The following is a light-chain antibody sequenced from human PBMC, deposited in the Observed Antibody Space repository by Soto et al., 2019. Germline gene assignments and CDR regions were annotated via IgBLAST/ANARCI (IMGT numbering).Light chain of an antibody. V-gene: IGKV2-28*01. CDR2: LGS. CDR1: QSLLHSNGYNY. CDR3: MQALQTPPYIT. J-gene: IGKJ3*01. Sequence: DIVMTQSPLSLPVTPGEPASISCRSSQSLLHSNGYNYLDWYLQKPGQSPQLLIYLGSNRASGVPDRFSGSGSGTDFTLKISRVEAEEVEVYYCMQALQTPPYITFCPGTKVDIK.